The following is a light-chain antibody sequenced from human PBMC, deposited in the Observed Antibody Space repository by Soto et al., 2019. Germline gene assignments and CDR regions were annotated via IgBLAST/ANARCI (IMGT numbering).Light chain of an antibody. V-gene: IGKV3-11*01. J-gene: IGKJ4*01. Sequence: EIVLTQSPATLSLSPGERATLSCRASQSVGSDLAWYQQRPGQAPRLLLYDASNRATDIPARFSGSGSGTDFTLTISSLEPEDFAVYYCQQRSDWSTLTFGGGTRVEVK. CDR3: QQRSDWSTLT. CDR2: DAS. CDR1: QSVGSD.